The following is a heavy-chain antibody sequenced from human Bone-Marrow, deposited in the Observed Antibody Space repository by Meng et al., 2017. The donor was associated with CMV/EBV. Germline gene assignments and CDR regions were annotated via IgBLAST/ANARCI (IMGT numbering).Heavy chain of an antibody. CDR1: GGSFSGEY. J-gene: IGHJ6*02. V-gene: IGHV4-34*01. CDR2: IKHSGST. D-gene: IGHD1-26*01. Sequence: SETLSLTCVVFGGSFSGEYWSWIRQPPGKGLEWIGEIKHSGSTNYNPSLKSRATRSVDTTNNQFSLKWSSVNSADTAVDYCERPKLRNTWSYYPVYYYYGMDVWGQGTTVTVSS. CDR3: ERPKLRNTWSYYPVYYYYGMDV.